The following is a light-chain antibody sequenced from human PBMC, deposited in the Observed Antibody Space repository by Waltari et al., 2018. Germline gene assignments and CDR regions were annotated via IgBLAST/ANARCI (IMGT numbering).Light chain of an antibody. V-gene: IGKV3-20*01. Sequence: EIVLTQSPGTLSSAPGERATLSCRASQSVSSNFLAWYQQKPGQAPRLLIYGASSMANGIPDRFSGSGSGTDFTLTISRLEPEDFAVYYCQQYGSSPGFAFGPGTKLDIK. CDR3: QQYGSSPGFA. CDR2: GAS. J-gene: IGKJ3*01. CDR1: QSVSSNF.